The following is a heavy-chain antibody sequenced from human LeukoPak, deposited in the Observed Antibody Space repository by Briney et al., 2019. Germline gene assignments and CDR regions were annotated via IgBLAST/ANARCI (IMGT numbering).Heavy chain of an antibody. Sequence: SETLSLTCAVYGGSFSGYYWSWIRQPPGKGLEWIGEINHSGSTNYNPSLKSRVIISVDTSKNQFSLRLSSVTAADTAVYYCARSNSFYYDSWGQGTLVTVSS. CDR2: INHSGST. D-gene: IGHD3-16*01. CDR1: GGSFSGYY. J-gene: IGHJ5*02. V-gene: IGHV4-34*01. CDR3: ARSNSFYYDS.